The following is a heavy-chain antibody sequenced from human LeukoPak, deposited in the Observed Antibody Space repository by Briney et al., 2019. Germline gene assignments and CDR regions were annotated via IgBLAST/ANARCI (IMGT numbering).Heavy chain of an antibody. CDR1: GFTFSSYA. J-gene: IGHJ4*02. D-gene: IGHD3-10*01. Sequence: GGSLRLSCAASGFTFSSYAMHWVRQAPGKGLEWVAVISYDESNKYYADSVKGRFTISRDNSKNTLYLQMNSLRAEDTAVYYCARGGLLWFGEFDYWGQGTLVTVSS. CDR3: ARGGLLWFGEFDY. CDR2: ISYDESNK. V-gene: IGHV3-30*04.